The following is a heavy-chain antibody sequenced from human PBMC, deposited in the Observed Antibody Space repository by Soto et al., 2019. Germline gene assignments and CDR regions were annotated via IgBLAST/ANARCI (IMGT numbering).Heavy chain of an antibody. CDR2: INRDGSIT. CDR1: GFTFSEHW. J-gene: IGHJ4*02. V-gene: IGHV3-74*01. CDR3: ARDRAPGEMATTFGY. Sequence: GSLRLSCVASGFTFSEHWMHWVRQTPGKGLVWVSRINRDGSITGYADSVKGRFTISRDNTKNTLYLLMNSLKAEDTAVYYCARDRAPGEMATTFGYWGQGSQVTV.